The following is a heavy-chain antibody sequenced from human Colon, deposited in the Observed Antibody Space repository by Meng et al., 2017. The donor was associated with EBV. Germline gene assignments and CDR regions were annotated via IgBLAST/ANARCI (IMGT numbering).Heavy chain of an antibody. Sequence: RLQDSSSALGHTPPSLSLTVTVSGCSLSSGDYSWSWIRQPPGQGLEWIWYIYHGGTTYNTSLKSRVTISVDNSKNQFSLRLTSVTAADTAVYYCARGPYCGGDCYWFDPWGQGTLVTVSS. D-gene: IGHD2-21*02. V-gene: IGHV4-30-2*01. CDR1: GCSLSSGDYS. CDR2: IYHGGTT. J-gene: IGHJ5*02. CDR3: ARGPYCGGDCYWFDP.